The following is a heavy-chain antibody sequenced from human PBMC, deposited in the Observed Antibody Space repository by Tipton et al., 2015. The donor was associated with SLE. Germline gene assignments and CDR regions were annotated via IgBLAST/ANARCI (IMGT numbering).Heavy chain of an antibody. J-gene: IGHJ4*02. Sequence: TLSLTCTVSGGSISSGSYYWSWIRQPAGKGLEWIGRIYTSGSTNYNPSLKGRVTISVDTSKNQFSLKLSSVTAADTAVYYCASGAVVSPFDYWGQGTLVTVSS. V-gene: IGHV4-61*02. CDR2: IYTSGST. CDR3: ASGAVVSPFDY. D-gene: IGHD4-23*01. CDR1: GGSISSGSYY.